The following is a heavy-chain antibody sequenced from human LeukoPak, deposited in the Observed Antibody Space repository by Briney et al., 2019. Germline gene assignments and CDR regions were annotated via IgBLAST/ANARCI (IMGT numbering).Heavy chain of an antibody. Sequence: ASVKVSCKVSGHTLTELSMHWVRQAPGKGLEWMGGFDPEDGETIYAQKFQGRVTMTEDTSTDTAYMELSSLRSEDTAVYYCATLPRVFSSSWYFDYWGQGTLVTVSS. CDR3: ATLPRVFSSSWYFDY. J-gene: IGHJ4*02. D-gene: IGHD6-13*01. CDR2: FDPEDGET. V-gene: IGHV1-24*01. CDR1: GHTLTELS.